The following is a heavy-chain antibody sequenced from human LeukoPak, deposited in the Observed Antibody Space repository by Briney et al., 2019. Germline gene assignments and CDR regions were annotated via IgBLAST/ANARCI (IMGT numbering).Heavy chain of an antibody. Sequence: GGSLRLSCAASGFTFDDYAMHWVRQAPGKGLEWVSGISWNSGSIGYADSVKGRFTISRDNAKNSLYLQMNGLRAEDTALYYCAKAGGYCSSTSCYNWFDPWGQGTLVTVSS. CDR3: AKAGGYCSSTSCYNWFDP. CDR1: GFTFDDYA. D-gene: IGHD2-2*03. V-gene: IGHV3-9*01. CDR2: ISWNSGSI. J-gene: IGHJ5*02.